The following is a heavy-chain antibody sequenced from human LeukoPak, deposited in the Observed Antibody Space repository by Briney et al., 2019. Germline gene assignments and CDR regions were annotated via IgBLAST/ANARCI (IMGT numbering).Heavy chain of an antibody. CDR2: VKGDGSKK. V-gene: IGHV3-7*01. J-gene: IGHJ4*02. Sequence: GGSLRLSCAASGFAFNSQTMSWVRQAPGKGLEWVANVKGDGSKKYYVDSVKGRFTISRDNSKNSLYLQMNSLRAEDTAIYYCTRDQDYLDYWGQGTLVTVSS. D-gene: IGHD2-15*01. CDR3: TRDQDYLDY. CDR1: GFAFNSQT.